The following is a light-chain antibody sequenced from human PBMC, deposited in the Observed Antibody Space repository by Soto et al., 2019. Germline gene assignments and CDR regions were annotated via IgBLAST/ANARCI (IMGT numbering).Light chain of an antibody. CDR2: GAS. CDR3: HQYDSWT. V-gene: IGKV3D-15*01. CDR1: HSVGSN. J-gene: IGKJ1*01. Sequence: EIVMPHSPAILSVSPGERATLSCRASHSVGSNLSWYQQKPGQAPRLLIYGASSRATRIPDRFSGSGSGTDFTLTISRLEPEDFAVYYCHQYDSWTFGQGTKVDI.